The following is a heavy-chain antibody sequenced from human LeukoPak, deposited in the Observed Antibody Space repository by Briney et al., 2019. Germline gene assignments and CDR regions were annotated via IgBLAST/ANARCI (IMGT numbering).Heavy chain of an antibody. V-gene: IGHV4-31*03. CDR1: GGSISSGSYY. CDR3: ARTRARQYYFDY. J-gene: IGHJ4*02. D-gene: IGHD1-1*01. Sequence: SQTLSLTCTVSGGSISSGSYYWSWIRQHPGKGLEWIGYIYYSGSTYYNPSLKSRVTISVDTSKNQFSLKLSSVTAADTAVYYCARTRARQYYFDYWGQGTLVTVSS. CDR2: IYYSGST.